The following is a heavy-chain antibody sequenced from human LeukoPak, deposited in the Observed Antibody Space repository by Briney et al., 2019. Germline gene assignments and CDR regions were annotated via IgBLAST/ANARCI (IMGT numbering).Heavy chain of an antibody. CDR2: IYYSGST. J-gene: IGHJ5*02. Sequence: SETLSLTCTVSGGSISSSSYYWGWIRQPPGKGLEWIGSIYYSGSTYYNPSLKSRVTTSVDTSKNQFSLKLSPVTAADTAVYYCARDPTTYYYGSGSYGNWFDPWGQGTLVTVSS. D-gene: IGHD3-10*01. V-gene: IGHV4-39*07. CDR1: GGSISSSSYY. CDR3: ARDPTTYYYGSGSYGNWFDP.